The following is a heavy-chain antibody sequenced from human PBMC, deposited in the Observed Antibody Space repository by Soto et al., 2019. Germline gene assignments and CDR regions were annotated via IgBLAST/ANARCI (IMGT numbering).Heavy chain of an antibody. V-gene: IGHV1-69*18. D-gene: IGHD5-12*01. J-gene: IGHJ4*02. CDR3: ASSPGGIVATTTYFDY. CDR1: GGTFSSYA. CDR2: IIPIFGTA. Sequence: QVQLVQSGAEVKKPGSSVKVSCKASGGTFSSYAISWVRQAPGQGLEWMGRIIPIFGTANYAQKFQGRVTITADESTSTAYMELSSLRSEDTAVYYCASSPGGIVATTTYFDYWGQGTLVTVSS.